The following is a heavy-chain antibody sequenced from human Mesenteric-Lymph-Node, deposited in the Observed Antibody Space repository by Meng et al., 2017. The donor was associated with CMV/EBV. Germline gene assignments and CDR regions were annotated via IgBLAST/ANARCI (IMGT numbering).Heavy chain of an antibody. D-gene: IGHD2-2*01. V-gene: IGHV3-13*01. CDR3: ARDLIVVVPAARRDSYYYYGMDV. CDR1: EFTFSSYD. Sequence: GGSLRLSCAASEFTFSSYDMHWVRQATGKGLEWVSAIGTAGDTYYPGSVKGRFTISREDAKNSLYLQMNSLRAEDTAVYYCARDLIVVVPAARRDSYYYYGMDVWGQGTTVTVSS. J-gene: IGHJ6*02. CDR2: IGTAGDT.